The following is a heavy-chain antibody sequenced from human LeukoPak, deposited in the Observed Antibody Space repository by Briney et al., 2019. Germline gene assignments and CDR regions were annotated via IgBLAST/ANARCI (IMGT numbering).Heavy chain of an antibody. CDR1: GFTVSSDS. V-gene: IGHV3-53*01. CDR2: IYSGGST. CDR3: ARPLVGYDSFDY. Sequence: PGGSLRLSCTVSGFTVSSDSMSWVRQAPGKGLEWVSFIYSGGSTHYSDSVKGRFTISRDNSKNTLYLQMNSLRAEDTAVYYCARPLVGYDSFDYWGQGTLVTVSS. D-gene: IGHD5-12*01. J-gene: IGHJ4*02.